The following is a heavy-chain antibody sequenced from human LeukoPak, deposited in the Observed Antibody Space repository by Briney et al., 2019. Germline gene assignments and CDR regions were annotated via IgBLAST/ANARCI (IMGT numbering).Heavy chain of an antibody. CDR3: AKDLGKDV. CDR2: ISYDGSNK. V-gene: IGHV3-30*18. J-gene: IGHJ6*02. Sequence: GGSLRLSCAASGFTFSSYGMHWVRQAPGKGLEWVAVISYDGSNKYYADSVKGRFTISRDNSKNTLYLQMNRLRAEDTAVYYCAKDLGKDVWGQGTTVTVSS. CDR1: GFTFSSYG.